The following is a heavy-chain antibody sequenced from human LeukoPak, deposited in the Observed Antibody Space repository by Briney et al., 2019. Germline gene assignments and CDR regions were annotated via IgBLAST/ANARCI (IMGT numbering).Heavy chain of an antibody. V-gene: IGHV4-34*01. CDR1: GESFSGYY. D-gene: IGHD4-17*01. CDR2: INHSGST. J-gene: IGHJ5*02. Sequence: SETLSLTCAVYGESFSGYYWSWIRKPPGKGLEWIGEINHSGSTNYNPSLKSRVTISVDTSKNQFSLKLSSVTAADTAVYYCARGTTVTTYWFDPWGQGTLVTVSS. CDR3: ARGTTVTTYWFDP.